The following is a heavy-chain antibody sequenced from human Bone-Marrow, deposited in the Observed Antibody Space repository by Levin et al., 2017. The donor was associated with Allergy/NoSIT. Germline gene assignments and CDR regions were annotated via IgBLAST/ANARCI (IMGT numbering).Heavy chain of an antibody. Sequence: LSLTCAASGFTFSTYNMNWVRQAPGRGLEWVSYIRSSSSTIYYADSVKGRFTISRDNAKNSLYLQMNSLRAEDTAVYYCARGLPVARYYFDYWGQGTLLTVSS. CDR3: ARGLPVARYYFDY. D-gene: IGHD5-12*01. CDR1: GFTFSTYN. V-gene: IGHV3-48*01. CDR2: IRSSSSTI. J-gene: IGHJ4*02.